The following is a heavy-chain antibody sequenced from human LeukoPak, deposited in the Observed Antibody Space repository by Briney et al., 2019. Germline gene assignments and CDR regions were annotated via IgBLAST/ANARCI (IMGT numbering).Heavy chain of an antibody. Sequence: GGSLRLSCAVSGFTVNTYGMHWVRQVPGKAMVWVSYINPDGSSITYADYVKGRFTISRDSAKNTLYLQMNSLRGEDTAVYYCARDLDFSVDVWGQGTTVIVSS. J-gene: IGHJ6*02. D-gene: IGHD3/OR15-3a*01. CDR1: GFTVNTYG. V-gene: IGHV3-74*01. CDR3: ARDLDFSVDV. CDR2: INPDGSSI.